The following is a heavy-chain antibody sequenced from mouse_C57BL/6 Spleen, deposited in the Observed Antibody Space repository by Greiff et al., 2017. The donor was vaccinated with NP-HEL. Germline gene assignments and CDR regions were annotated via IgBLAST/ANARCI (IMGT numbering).Heavy chain of an antibody. CDR3: ARCEYYYGSSYGEYYYAMDY. V-gene: IGHV1-47*01. CDR1: GYTFTTYS. D-gene: IGHD1-1*01. CDR2: FHPYNDDT. J-gene: IGHJ4*01. Sequence: QVQLKQSGAELVKPGASVKMSCKASGYTFTTYSIEWMKQNHGKSLEWIGNFHPYNDDTKYNEKFKGKATLTVEKSSSTVYLELSRLTSDDSAVYYCARCEYYYGSSYGEYYYAMDYWGKGTSVTVSS.